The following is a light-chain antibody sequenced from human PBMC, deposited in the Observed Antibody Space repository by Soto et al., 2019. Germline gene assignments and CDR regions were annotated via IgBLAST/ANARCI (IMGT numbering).Light chain of an antibody. V-gene: IGLV2-14*03. CDR1: SSDVGRYKL. J-gene: IGLJ2*01. CDR2: DVT. CDR3: SSYTTSTTLI. Sequence: QSVLTQPASVSGSPGQSITISCTGTSSDVGRYKLVSWYQQHPGKAPKLMIYDVTNRPSGVSNRFSGSKSGNTASLTISGLQVEDEADYYCSSYTTSTTLIFGGGTKLTVL.